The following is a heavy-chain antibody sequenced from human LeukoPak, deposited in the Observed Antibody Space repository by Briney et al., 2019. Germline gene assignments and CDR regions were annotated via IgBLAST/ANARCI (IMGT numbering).Heavy chain of an antibody. Sequence: PGGSLRLSCAASGFTFSDHYMDWVRQAPGKGPEWVGRTRKKANSYSTEYAASVKGRFTVSRDDSKNSLYLQMNSLKTEDTAMYYCIRVSSIWSYDFWGRGTLVTVSS. CDR3: IRVSSIWSYDF. V-gene: IGHV3-72*01. D-gene: IGHD3-10*01. CDR2: TRKKANSYST. J-gene: IGHJ4*02. CDR1: GFTFSDHY.